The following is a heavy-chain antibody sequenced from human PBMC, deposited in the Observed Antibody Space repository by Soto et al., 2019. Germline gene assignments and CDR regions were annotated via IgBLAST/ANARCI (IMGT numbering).Heavy chain of an antibody. D-gene: IGHD5-12*01. CDR3: ARDQGGLSGYDCAADYGMDV. CDR2: INPNSGGT. V-gene: IGHV1-2*04. CDR1: GYTFTGYY. J-gene: IGHJ6*02. Sequence: GASVKVSCKASGYTFTGYYMHWVRQAPGQGLEWMGWINPNSGGTNYAQKFQGWVTMTRDTSISTAYMELSRLRSDDTAVYYCARDQGGLSGYDCAADYGMDVWGQGTTVTISS.